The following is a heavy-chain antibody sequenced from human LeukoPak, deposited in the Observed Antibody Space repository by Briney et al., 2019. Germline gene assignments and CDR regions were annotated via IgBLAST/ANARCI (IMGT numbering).Heavy chain of an antibody. J-gene: IGHJ4*02. Sequence: SETLSLTCAVYGGSFSGYYWSWIRQPPGKGLEWIGEINHSGSTNYNPSLKSRVTISVDTPKNQFSLKLSSVTAADTAVYYCAGGGPWIRYSHWGQGSILTVSS. CDR3: AGGGPWIRYSH. CDR2: INHSGST. CDR1: GGSFSGYY. V-gene: IGHV4-34*01. D-gene: IGHD5-18*01.